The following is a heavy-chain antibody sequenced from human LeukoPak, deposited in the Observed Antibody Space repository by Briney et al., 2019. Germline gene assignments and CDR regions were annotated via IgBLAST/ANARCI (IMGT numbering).Heavy chain of an antibody. V-gene: IGHV1-46*01. D-gene: IGHD6-13*01. CDR2: INPSGGST. J-gene: IGHJ4*02. CDR3: ARDPRIAAAGTSQYFDY. CDR1: GYTFTSYY. Sequence: ASVKVSCKASGYTFTSYYMHWVRQAPGQGLEWIGIINPSGGSTSYAQKFQGRVTMTRDTSTSTVYMELSSLRSEDTAVYYCARDPRIAAAGTSQYFDYWGQGTLVTVSS.